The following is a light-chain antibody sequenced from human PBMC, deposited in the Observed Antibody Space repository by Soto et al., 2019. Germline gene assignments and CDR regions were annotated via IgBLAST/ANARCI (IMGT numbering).Light chain of an antibody. J-gene: IGKJ1*01. Sequence: DIQMTQSPSTLSASVGDRVTITCRASQSVSSRLAWYQQKPGKAPKVLIYKASSLESGVPSRFSGSGSGTEFTLTIRSLQPDDFETYYCQQYNNYWTFGQGTKVEIK. V-gene: IGKV1-5*03. CDR1: QSVSSR. CDR3: QQYNNYWT. CDR2: KAS.